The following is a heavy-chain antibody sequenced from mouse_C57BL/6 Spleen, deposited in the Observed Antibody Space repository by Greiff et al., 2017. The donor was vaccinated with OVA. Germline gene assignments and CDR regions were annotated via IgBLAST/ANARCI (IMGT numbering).Heavy chain of an antibody. J-gene: IGHJ1*03. CDR2: IDPETGGT. CDR3: TRWGDGYWYFDV. CDR1: GYTFTDYE. V-gene: IGHV1-15*01. D-gene: IGHD2-3*01. Sequence: VKLMESGAELVRPGASVTLSCKASGYTFTDYEMHWVKQTPVHGLEWIGAIDPETGGTAYNQKFKGKAILTADKSSSTAYMELRSLTSEDSAVYYCTRWGDGYWYFDVWGTGTTVTVSS.